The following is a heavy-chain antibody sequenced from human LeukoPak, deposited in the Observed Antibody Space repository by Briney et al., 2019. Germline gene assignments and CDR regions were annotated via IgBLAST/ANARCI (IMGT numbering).Heavy chain of an antibody. CDR3: ARDASYDSSGYYNY. CDR1: GFTVSSNY. V-gene: IGHV3-66*01. Sequence: GESLRLSCAASGFTVSSNYMSWVRQAPGKGLEWVSVIYSGGSTYYADSVKGRFTISRDNSKNTLYLQMNSLRAEDTAVYYCARDASYDSSGYYNYWGQGTLVTVSS. CDR2: IYSGGST. J-gene: IGHJ4*02. D-gene: IGHD3-22*01.